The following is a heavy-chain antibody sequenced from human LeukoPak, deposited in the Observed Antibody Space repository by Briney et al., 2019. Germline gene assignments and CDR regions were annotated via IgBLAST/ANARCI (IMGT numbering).Heavy chain of an antibody. D-gene: IGHD1-26*01. CDR3: AKEWELGRRYYYYGMDV. V-gene: IGHV3-30*18. CDR2: ISYDGSNK. Sequence: GGSLRLSRAASGFTFSSYGMHWVRQAPGKGLEWVAVISYDGSNKYYADSVKGRFTISRDNSKNTLYLQMNSLRAEDTAVYYCAKEWELGRRYYYYGMDVWGQGTTVTVSS. J-gene: IGHJ6*02. CDR1: GFTFSSYG.